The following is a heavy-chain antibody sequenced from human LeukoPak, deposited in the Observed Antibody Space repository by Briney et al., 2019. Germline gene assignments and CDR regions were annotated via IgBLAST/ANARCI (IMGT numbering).Heavy chain of an antibody. D-gene: IGHD1-20*01. J-gene: IGHJ4*02. CDR3: AKGRYYITGASGY. CDR2: ISGRGDST. Sequence: GGSLRLSWAASGFTVSNYAVTWVRQAPGKGLGWVSGISGRGDSTYYADSVKGRFTISRDNSKNTLYLQMNSLRAEDTALYYCAKGRYYITGASGYWGQGTLVTVSS. V-gene: IGHV3-23*01. CDR1: GFTVSNYA.